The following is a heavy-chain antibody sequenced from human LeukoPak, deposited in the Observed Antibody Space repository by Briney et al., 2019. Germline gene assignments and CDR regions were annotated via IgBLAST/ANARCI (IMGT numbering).Heavy chain of an antibody. CDR2: IYLGDSDT. CDR1: GYSFTSYW. D-gene: IGHD1-26*01. CDR3: ARSASYYMYYFDY. V-gene: IGHV5-51*01. Sequence: GESLKISCKGSGYSFTSYWIGWVRQLPGKGLGGMGIIYLGDSDTRYSPSFQGQVTISADKSISTAYLQSSSLKASDTAMYYCARSASYYMYYFDYWGQGTLVTVSS. J-gene: IGHJ4*02.